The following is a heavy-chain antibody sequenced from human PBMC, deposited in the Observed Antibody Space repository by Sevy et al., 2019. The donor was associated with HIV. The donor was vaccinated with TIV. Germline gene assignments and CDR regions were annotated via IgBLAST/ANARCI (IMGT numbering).Heavy chain of an antibody. V-gene: IGHV1-2*02. Sequence: ASVKVSCRASGYTFTDYYIHWLRQAPGQGPEWMGWIDPNGGGTYHAQDFQGRLTITRDTSISTVYMDLSRRTSDDTAVYFCARGPSHGGFDSWGQGTRVTVSS. CDR2: IDPNGGGT. CDR1: GYTFTDYY. CDR3: ARGPSHGGFDS. D-gene: IGHD3-16*01. J-gene: IGHJ4*02.